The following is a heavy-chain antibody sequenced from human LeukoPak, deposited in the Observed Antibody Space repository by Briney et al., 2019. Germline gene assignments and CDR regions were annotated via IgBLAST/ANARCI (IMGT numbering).Heavy chain of an antibody. J-gene: IGHJ5*02. CDR1: GVSLNTYY. Sequence: KPSETLSLTCTVSGVSLNTYYWTWIRQPPGKGLDWIGFIYYNGKTKYSPSLKSRVTISVDTSKNQFSLKLSSVTAADTAVYYCARAPYYDIWSGYWDNWFDPWGQGTLVTVSS. CDR3: ARAPYYDIWSGYWDNWFDP. CDR2: IYYNGKT. D-gene: IGHD3-3*01. V-gene: IGHV4-59*01.